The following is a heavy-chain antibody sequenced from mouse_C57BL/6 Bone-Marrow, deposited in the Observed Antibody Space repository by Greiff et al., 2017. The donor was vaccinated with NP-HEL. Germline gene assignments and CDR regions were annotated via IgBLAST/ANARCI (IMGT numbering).Heavy chain of an antibody. V-gene: IGHV14-4*01. CDR2: IDPENGDT. CDR1: GFNIKDDY. Sequence: EVHLVESGAELVRPGASVKLSCTASGFNIKDDYMHWVKQRPEQGLEWIGWIDPENGDTEYASKFQGKATITADPSSNTAYLQLSSLTSEDTAVYYCLRTFDDWGQGTTLTVSS. CDR3: LRTFDD. J-gene: IGHJ2*01. D-gene: IGHD1-1*01.